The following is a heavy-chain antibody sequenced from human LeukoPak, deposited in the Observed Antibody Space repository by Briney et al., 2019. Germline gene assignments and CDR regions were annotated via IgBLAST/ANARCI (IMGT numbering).Heavy chain of an antibody. CDR2: INPNSGGT. V-gene: IGHV1-2*02. Sequence: ASVKVSCKASGYTFTGYYMHWVRQAPGQGLEWMGWINPNSGGTNYAQKFQGRVTMTRDTSISTAYMELSRLRSDDTAVYYCARDSGYSYGHAGDFVFDYWGQGTLVTVSS. CDR1: GYTFTGYY. CDR3: ARDSGYSYGHAGDFVFDY. J-gene: IGHJ4*02. D-gene: IGHD5-18*01.